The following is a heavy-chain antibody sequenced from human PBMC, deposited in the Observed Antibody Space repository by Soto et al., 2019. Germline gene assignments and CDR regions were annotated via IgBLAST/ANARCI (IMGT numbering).Heavy chain of an antibody. CDR3: ARVLAARGDYYGMDV. D-gene: IGHD6-6*01. J-gene: IGHJ6*02. CDR2: IYYSGST. CDR1: GGSISSGGYY. V-gene: IGHV4-31*03. Sequence: SETLSLTCTVSGGSISSGGYYWSWIRQHPGKGLEWIGYIYYSGSTYYNPSLKSRVTISVDTSKNPFSLKLSSVTAADTAVYYCARVLAARGDYYGMDVWGQGTTVTVSS.